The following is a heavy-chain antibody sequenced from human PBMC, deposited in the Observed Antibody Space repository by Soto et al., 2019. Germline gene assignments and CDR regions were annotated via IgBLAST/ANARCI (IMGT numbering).Heavy chain of an antibody. CDR2: IYHSGST. Sequence: PSETLSLTCTVSGGSISSGDYHWSWVRQPPGKGLEWIGEIYHSGSTNYNPSLKSRVTISVDKSNNQFSLTLSSVTAADTAVYYCARVSGSYYYGMDVWGQGTTVTVSS. J-gene: IGHJ6*02. CDR3: ARVSGSYYYGMDV. CDR1: GGSISSGDY. D-gene: IGHD3-10*01. V-gene: IGHV4-4*02.